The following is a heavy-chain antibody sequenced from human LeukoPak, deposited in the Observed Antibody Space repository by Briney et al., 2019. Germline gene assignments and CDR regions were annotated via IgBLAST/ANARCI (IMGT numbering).Heavy chain of an antibody. V-gene: IGHV3-7*01. D-gene: IGHD1-7*01. CDR2: IKPDGSEK. J-gene: IGHJ4*02. Sequence: GGSLRLSCAASGFTFSSYWMSWVRQAPGKELEWVANIKPDGSEKYYVDSVKGRFAISRDKATNSLYLQMNSLRAEDTAVYYCARDPSITGTTDDYWGQGTLVTVSS. CDR1: GFTFSSYW. CDR3: ARDPSITGTTDDY.